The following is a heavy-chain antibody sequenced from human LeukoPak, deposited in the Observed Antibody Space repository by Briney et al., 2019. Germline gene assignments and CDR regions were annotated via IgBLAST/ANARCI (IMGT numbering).Heavy chain of an antibody. CDR1: GGSISSYY. CDR2: FYYGEST. CDR3: ARDKGLAAAGTLILDYYYGMDV. Sequence: RPSETLSLTCTVSGGSISSYYWSWIRQPPGKGLEWIGYFYYGESTNYNPSLKSRVTISVDTSKNQFSLKLSSVTAADTAVYYCARDKGLAAAGTLILDYYYGMDVWGQGTTVTVSS. V-gene: IGHV4-59*01. D-gene: IGHD6-13*01. J-gene: IGHJ6*02.